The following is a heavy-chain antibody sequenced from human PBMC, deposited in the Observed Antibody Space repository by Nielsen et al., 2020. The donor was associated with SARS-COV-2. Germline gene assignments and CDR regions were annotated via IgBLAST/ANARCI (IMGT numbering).Heavy chain of an antibody. J-gene: IGHJ4*02. D-gene: IGHD2-15*01. V-gene: IGHV3-74*01. Sequence: GESLKISCAASGFTLSNYWMHWARQAPGKGLVWVSRIKSDGITTNYADSMKGRFTISRDNAKNTLYLQMNSLRDEDTAVYYCFGDYVGYWGQGTLVTVSS. CDR3: FGDYVGY. CDR2: IKSDGITT. CDR1: GFTLSNYW.